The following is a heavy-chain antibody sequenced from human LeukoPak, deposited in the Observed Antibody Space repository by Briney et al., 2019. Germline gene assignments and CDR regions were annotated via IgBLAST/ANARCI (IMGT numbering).Heavy chain of an antibody. J-gene: IGHJ6*02. CDR2: ISYDGSNK. D-gene: IGHD6-6*01. V-gene: IGHV3-30*03. Sequence: GGSLRLSCAASGFTFSSYGMHWVRQAPGKGLEWVAVISYDGSNKYYADSVKGRFTISRDNSKNTLYLQMNSLRAEDTAVYYCARVARTYSSSFYYYGMDVWGQGTTVTVSS. CDR1: GFTFSSYG. CDR3: ARVARTYSSSFYYYGMDV.